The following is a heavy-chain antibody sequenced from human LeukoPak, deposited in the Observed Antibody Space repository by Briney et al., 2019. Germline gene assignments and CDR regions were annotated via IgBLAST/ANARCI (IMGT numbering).Heavy chain of an antibody. CDR3: ASGDYSSGWYLDY. V-gene: IGHV3-33*01. Sequence: GGSLRLSCAASAFPFSSYGMHGVRQAPGKGLEGGAVIWHDGSHKYYADSVKGRFTISSDNSKNTLYLQMSRLRDEDTAVYYCASGDYSSGWYLDYWGQGTLVTVSS. D-gene: IGHD6-19*01. CDR1: AFPFSSYG. J-gene: IGHJ4*02. CDR2: IWHDGSHK.